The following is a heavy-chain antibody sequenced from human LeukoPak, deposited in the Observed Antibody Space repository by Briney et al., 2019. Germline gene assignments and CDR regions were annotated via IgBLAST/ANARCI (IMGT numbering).Heavy chain of an antibody. CDR2: IRSKANNYAT. CDR1: GFTFSGSA. V-gene: IGHV3-73*01. CDR3: ARHSGNSAYGMDV. Sequence: GGSLKLSCAASGFTFSGSAMHWVRQASGKGLEWVGRIRSKANNYATAYAAAVKGRFTISRDDSEDTAYLQMNSLKTEDTAVYYCARHSGNSAYGMDVWGQGTTVTVSS. J-gene: IGHJ6*02. D-gene: IGHD1-26*01.